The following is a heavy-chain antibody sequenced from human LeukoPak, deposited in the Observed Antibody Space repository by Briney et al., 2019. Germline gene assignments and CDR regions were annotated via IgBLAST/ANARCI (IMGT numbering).Heavy chain of an antibody. CDR1: GYTFTSYG. CDR2: ISAYNGNT. CDR3: ARNYYDSSGYYSPFDY. D-gene: IGHD3-22*01. Sequence: GASVKVSCKASGYTFTSYGISWVRQAPGQGLEWMGWISAYNGNTNYAQKLQGRVTMTTDTSTSTAYMELRSLRSDDTAVYYCARNYYDSSGYYSPFDYWGLGTLVTVSS. V-gene: IGHV1-18*01. J-gene: IGHJ4*02.